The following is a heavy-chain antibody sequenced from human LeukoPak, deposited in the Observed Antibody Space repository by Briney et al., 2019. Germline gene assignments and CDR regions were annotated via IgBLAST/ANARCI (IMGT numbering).Heavy chain of an antibody. CDR3: ASGYSGYDSSFDY. V-gene: IGHV3-48*03. CDR1: GFTFSSYE. D-gene: IGHD5-12*01. CDR2: ISSSGSTI. Sequence: GGSLRLSCAASGFTFSSYEMNWVRQAPGKGLEWVSYISSSGSTIYYADSVKGRFTISRDNAKNSLYLQMNSLRAEDTAVYYCASGYSGYDSSFDYWGQGTLVTVSS. J-gene: IGHJ4*02.